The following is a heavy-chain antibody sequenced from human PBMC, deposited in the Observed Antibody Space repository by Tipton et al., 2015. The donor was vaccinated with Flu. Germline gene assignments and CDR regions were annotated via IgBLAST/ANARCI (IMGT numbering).Heavy chain of an antibody. CDR3: ARRGSSGWSFFFDY. V-gene: IGHV4-38-2*02. CDR2: IYYSGNT. J-gene: IGHJ4*02. Sequence: GLVKPSETLSLTCSVSGYSIRSGYYWGWIRQPPGKGLEWIGTIYYSGNTYYNPSLKSRVTISVDTSKNQFSLNLSSATAADTAVYYCARRGSSGWSFFFDYWGQGTLVTVSS. CDR1: GYSIRSGYY. D-gene: IGHD6-19*01.